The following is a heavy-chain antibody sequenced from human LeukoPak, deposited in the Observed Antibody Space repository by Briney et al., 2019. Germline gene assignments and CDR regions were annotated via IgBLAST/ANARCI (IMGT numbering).Heavy chain of an antibody. CDR3: ARQRAPGLPRH. J-gene: IGHJ4*02. CDR1: GGSFSGYY. D-gene: IGHD5-12*01. V-gene: IGHV4-34*01. CDR2: INHSGST. Sequence: PSETLSLTFAVYGGSFSGYYWSWIRQPPGKGLEWIGEINHSGSTNYNPSLKSRVTISVDTSKNQFSLKLSSVTAADTAVYYCARQRAPGLPRHWGQGTLVTVSS.